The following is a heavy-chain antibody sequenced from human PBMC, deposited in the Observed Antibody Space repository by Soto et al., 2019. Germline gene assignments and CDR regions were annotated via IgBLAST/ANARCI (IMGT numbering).Heavy chain of an antibody. Sequence: ASVKVSCKASGGTFSSYTISWVRQAPGQGLEWMGRIIPILGIANYAQKFQGRVTITADKSTSTAYMELSSLRSEDTAVYYCARESMVCSSTSCYYYYYGMDVWG. V-gene: IGHV1-69*04. CDR1: GGTFSSYT. CDR3: ARESMVCSSTSCYYYYYGMDV. CDR2: IIPILGIA. D-gene: IGHD2-2*01. J-gene: IGHJ6*02.